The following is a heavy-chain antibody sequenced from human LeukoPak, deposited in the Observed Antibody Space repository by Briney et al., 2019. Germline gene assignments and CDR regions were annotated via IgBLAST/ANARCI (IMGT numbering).Heavy chain of an antibody. Sequence: PGRSLRLSCAASGFTFDDYAMHWVRQAPGKGLEWVSGISWNSGSIGYADSVKGRFTISRDNAKNSLHLQMNSLRAEDTALYYCAKDYGSGYSALDYWGQGTLVTVSS. V-gene: IGHV3-9*01. D-gene: IGHD3-22*01. CDR2: ISWNSGSI. CDR1: GFTFDDYA. CDR3: AKDYGSGYSALDY. J-gene: IGHJ4*02.